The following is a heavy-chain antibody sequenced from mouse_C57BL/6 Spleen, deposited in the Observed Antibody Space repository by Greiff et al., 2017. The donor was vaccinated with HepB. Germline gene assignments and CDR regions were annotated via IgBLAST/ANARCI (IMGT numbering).Heavy chain of an antibody. CDR2: ISSGGSYT. Sequence: DVMLVESGGDLVKPGGSLKLSCAASGFTFSSYGMSWVRQTPDKRLEWVATISSGGSYTYYPDSVKGRFTISRDNAKNTLYLQMSSLKSEDTAMCYCARHKSNPHYFDYWGQGTTLTVSS. J-gene: IGHJ2*01. V-gene: IGHV5-6*02. CDR3: ARHKSNPHYFDY. CDR1: GFTFSSYG. D-gene: IGHD2-5*01.